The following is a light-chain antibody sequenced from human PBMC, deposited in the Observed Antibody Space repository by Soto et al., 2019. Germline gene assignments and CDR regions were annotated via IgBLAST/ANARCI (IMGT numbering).Light chain of an antibody. CDR3: QQYNNWPRT. Sequence: EIVLTQSPGTLSLSPGERATFFCRASQSVSTTYLAWYQQKPGRAPGLLIYGASTRATGIPARFSGSGSGTEFTLTISSLQSEDFAVYYCQQYNNWPRTFGQGTKVEIK. CDR2: GAS. J-gene: IGKJ1*01. CDR1: QSVSTTY. V-gene: IGKV3-15*01.